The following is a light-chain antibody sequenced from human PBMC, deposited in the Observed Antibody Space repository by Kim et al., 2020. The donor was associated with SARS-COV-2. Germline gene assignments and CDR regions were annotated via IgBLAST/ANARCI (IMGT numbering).Light chain of an antibody. CDR1: KLGDKY. J-gene: IGLJ3*02. CDR3: QAWDSSAAV. Sequence: SSELTQQPSVSVSPGQTASITCSGDKLGDKYACWYQQKPGQSPVLVIYKDSKRPSGIPERFSGSNSGNTATLTISGTQAMDEADYYCQAWDSSAAVFGGG. CDR2: KDS. V-gene: IGLV3-1*01.